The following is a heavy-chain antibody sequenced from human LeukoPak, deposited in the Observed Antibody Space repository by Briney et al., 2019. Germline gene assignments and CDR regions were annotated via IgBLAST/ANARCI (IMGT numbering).Heavy chain of an antibody. CDR2: INHSGST. CDR3: ARAYTASNYDFWSGYYHNDY. V-gene: IGHV4-34*01. J-gene: IGHJ4*02. Sequence: SETLSLTCAVYGGSFSGYYWSWIRQPPGKGLEWIGEINHSGSTNYNPSRKSRVTVSVDTSKNQFSLKLSSVTAADTAVYYCARAYTASNYDFWSGYYHNDYWGQGTLVTVSS. CDR1: GGSFSGYY. D-gene: IGHD3-3*01.